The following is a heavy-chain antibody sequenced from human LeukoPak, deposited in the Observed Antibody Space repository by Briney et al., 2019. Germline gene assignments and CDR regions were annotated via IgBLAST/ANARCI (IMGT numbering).Heavy chain of an antibody. D-gene: IGHD6-13*01. CDR1: GFTFSSYS. CDR3: ASHQQLAYYYYGMDV. CDR2: ISSSSSTI. J-gene: IGHJ6*02. V-gene: IGHV3-48*01. Sequence: GGSLRLSCAASGFTFSSYSMTWVRQAPGKGLEWVSYISSSSSTIYYADSVKGRFTISRDNSKNTLYLQMNSLRAEDTAVYYCASHQQLAYYYYGMDVWGQGTTVTVSS.